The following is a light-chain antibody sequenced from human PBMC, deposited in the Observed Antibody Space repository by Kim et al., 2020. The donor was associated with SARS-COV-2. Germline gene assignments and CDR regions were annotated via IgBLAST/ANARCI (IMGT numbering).Light chain of an antibody. CDR1: ALPKQY. CDR3: QSADSSEGWV. Sequence: SYELTQPPSVSVSPGQTARITCSGDALPKQYAYWYQQKPGQAPVLVIYKDSERPSGIPERFSGSSSGTTVTLTISGVQAEDEADYYCQSADSSEGWVFGG. CDR2: KDS. J-gene: IGLJ3*02. V-gene: IGLV3-25*03.